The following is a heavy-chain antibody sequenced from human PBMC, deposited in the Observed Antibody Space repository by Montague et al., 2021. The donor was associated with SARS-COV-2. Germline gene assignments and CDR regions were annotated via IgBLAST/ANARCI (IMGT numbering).Heavy chain of an antibody. D-gene: IGHD1-1*01. V-gene: IGHV4-34*01. J-gene: IGHJ6*02. CDR3: VRGPYNSVLRRHFGMDV. CDR2: T. Sequence: TNYNPSFNSRLAMSVDTSKDHFSLRLSSVTAADTAVYYCVRGPYNSVLRRHFGMDVWGQGTAVTVSS.